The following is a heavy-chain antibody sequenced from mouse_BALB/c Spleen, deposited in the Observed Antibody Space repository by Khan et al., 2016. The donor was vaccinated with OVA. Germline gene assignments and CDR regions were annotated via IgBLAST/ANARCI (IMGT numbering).Heavy chain of an antibody. CDR3: ARRGLRWDFDY. V-gene: IGHV1-7*01. Sequence: QVQLKESGAELAKPGASVKMSCKASGYTFINYWILWVKQRPGQGLEWIGYLNPSNGYTEYNQNFKDKATLTADKSSSTAYMQLSSLTSEDSAVYYCARRGLRWDFDYWGQGTTLTVSS. J-gene: IGHJ2*01. D-gene: IGHD1-1*01. CDR2: LNPSNGYT. CDR1: GYTFINYW.